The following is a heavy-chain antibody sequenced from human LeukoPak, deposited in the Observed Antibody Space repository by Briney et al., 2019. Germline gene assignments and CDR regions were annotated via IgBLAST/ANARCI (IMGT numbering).Heavy chain of an antibody. CDR2: IYYSGTT. V-gene: IGHV4-59*01. Sequence: SETLSLTCTVSGGSISYYYWSWIRQSPGKGLEWIEYIYYSGTTNYNPSLKSRVTISVDTSKNQFSLQLRSVTAADTAVYYCAREDPQTTVPEGMDVWGQGTTVTVSS. D-gene: IGHD4-17*01. CDR1: GGSISYYY. CDR3: AREDPQTTVPEGMDV. J-gene: IGHJ6*02.